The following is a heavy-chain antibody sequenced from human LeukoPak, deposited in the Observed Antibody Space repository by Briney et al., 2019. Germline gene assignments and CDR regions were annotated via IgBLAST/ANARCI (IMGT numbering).Heavy chain of an antibody. CDR3: ARQTTAMAPIDY. D-gene: IGHD5-18*01. CDR2: NYYSGST. Sequence: PSETLSLTCTVSGGSISTYYWSWIRQPPGKGLEWIGYNYYSGSTYYNPSLKGRVTISVDTPKNQFSLKLNSVTAADTAVYYCARQTTAMAPIDYWGQGTLVTVSS. CDR1: GGSISTYY. J-gene: IGHJ4*02. V-gene: IGHV4-59*08.